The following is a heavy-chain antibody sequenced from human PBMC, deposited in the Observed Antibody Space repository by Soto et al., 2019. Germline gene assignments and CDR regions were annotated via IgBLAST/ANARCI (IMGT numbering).Heavy chain of an antibody. V-gene: IGHV4-39*01. J-gene: IGHJ4*02. CDR3: ARANRDYYGY. D-gene: IGHD3-22*01. CDR2: IYYSGST. CDR1: GGSISSSSYY. Sequence: PSETLSLTCTVSGGSISSSSYYWGWIRQPPGKGLEWIGSIYYSGSTYYNPSLKSRVTISVDTSKNQFSLKLSSVTAADTAVYYCARANRDYYGYWGQGTLVTVSS.